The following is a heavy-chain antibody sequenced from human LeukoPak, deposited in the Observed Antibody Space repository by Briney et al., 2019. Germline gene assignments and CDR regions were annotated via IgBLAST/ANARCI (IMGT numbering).Heavy chain of an antibody. J-gene: IGHJ1*01. D-gene: IGHD2-2*01. CDR1: GFRFGRDL. Sequence: GGSLRLSCVASGFRFGRDLISWVPQAPGKGLGWVACVKQDGTEKNYVVSVWGRFTVSVDNGKNSLYLQMNSLRAEDTAKYYCATLDSTKSVLWGRGTAVIVSS. CDR2: VKQDGTEK. CDR3: ATLDSTKSVL. V-gene: IGHV3-7*01.